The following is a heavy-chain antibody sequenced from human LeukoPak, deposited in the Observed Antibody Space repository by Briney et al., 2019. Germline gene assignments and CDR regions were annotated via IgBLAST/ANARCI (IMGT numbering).Heavy chain of an antibody. CDR2: ISAYHGNT. V-gene: IGHV1-18*01. D-gene: IGHD2-2*01. Sequence: GASVKVSCKASGYTFTSYGISWVRQAPGQGLEWMGWISAYHGNTNYAQKLQGRVTMTTDTSTSTAYMELRSLRSDDTAVYYCAAHPHCSSTSCYPYYYYYYMDVWGKGTTVTVSS. CDR3: AAHPHCSSTSCYPYYYYYYMDV. CDR1: GYTFTSYG. J-gene: IGHJ6*03.